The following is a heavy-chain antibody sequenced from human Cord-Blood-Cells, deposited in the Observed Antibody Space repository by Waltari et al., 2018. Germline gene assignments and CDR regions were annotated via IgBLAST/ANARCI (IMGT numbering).Heavy chain of an antibody. CDR3: ASPLRYCSSTSCYAYYYGMDV. J-gene: IGHJ6*02. V-gene: IGHV1-69*01. D-gene: IGHD2-2*01. CDR1: GGTFSSYA. Sequence: QVQLVQSGAEVKKPGSSVKVSCKASGGTFSSYAITWVRQAPGQGLEWMGGIIPIFGTANYAQKFQGRVTITADESTSTAYMELSSLRSEDTAVYYCASPLRYCSSTSCYAYYYGMDVWGQGTKV. CDR2: IIPIFGTA.